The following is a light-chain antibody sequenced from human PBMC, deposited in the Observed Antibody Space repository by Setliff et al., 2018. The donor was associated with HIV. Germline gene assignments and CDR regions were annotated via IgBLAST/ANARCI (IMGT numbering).Light chain of an antibody. Sequence: QSVLTQPRSVSGSPGQSVTISCTGTSSDVGRYKYVSWYQQHPGKAPTLMIYDVTKRPSGVPDRFSGSKSGNTASLTISGLQAEDEADYYCCSYAGSYTYGVFGGGTK. CDR1: SSDVGRYKY. CDR3: CSYAGSYTYGV. V-gene: IGLV2-11*01. CDR2: DVT. J-gene: IGLJ2*01.